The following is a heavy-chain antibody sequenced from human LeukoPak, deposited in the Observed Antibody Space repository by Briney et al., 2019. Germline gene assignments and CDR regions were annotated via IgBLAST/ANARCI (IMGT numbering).Heavy chain of an antibody. J-gene: IGHJ3*01. D-gene: IGHD3-22*01. CDR2: IYTSGST. V-gene: IGHV4-4*07. Sequence: SETLSLTCTVSGYSIDSGYYWGWIRQPAGKGLEWIGRIYTSGSTNYNPSLKSRVTMSVDTSKNQFSLKLSSVTAADTALYYCARELRYDNSDSGAFWGQGTVVTVSS. CDR1: GYSIDSGYY. CDR3: ARELRYDNSDSGAF.